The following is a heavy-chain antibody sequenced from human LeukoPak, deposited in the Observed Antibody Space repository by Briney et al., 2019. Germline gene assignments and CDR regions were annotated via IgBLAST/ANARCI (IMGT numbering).Heavy chain of an antibody. D-gene: IGHD3-16*01. CDR2: ISGSGGDT. Sequence: PGGSLRLSCAASGFTFSSYAMSWVRQAPGKGLEWVSAISGSGGDTYYADSVKGRFSISRDNSKNTLNLQMNSLRAEDTAVYYCAKSRAEFWGSSDVWGEGTTVTVSS. CDR1: GFTFSSYA. V-gene: IGHV3-23*01. J-gene: IGHJ6*04. CDR3: AKSRAEFWGSSDV.